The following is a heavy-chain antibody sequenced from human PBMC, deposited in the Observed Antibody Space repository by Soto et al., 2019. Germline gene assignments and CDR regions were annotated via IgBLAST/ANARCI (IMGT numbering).Heavy chain of an antibody. CDR1: GYTFTNFA. J-gene: IGHJ4*02. CDR3: ARRGTPQDY. D-gene: IGHD2-15*01. V-gene: IGHV1-18*01. CDR2: IIAYNGNT. Sequence: QVQLVQSGAEVKKPGASVKVSCKASGYTFTNFAISWVRQAPGQGLEWMGWIIAYNGNTNYAQNFQGRVTMTTDTTTSTAYMELRSLRSNDAAVYYSARRGTPQDYWAKGPLVTFSS.